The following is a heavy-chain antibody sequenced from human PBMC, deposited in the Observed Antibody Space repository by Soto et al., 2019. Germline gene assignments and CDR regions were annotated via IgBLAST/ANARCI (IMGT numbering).Heavy chain of an antibody. J-gene: IGHJ3*02. D-gene: IGHD2-2*01. V-gene: IGHV4-31*03. CDR3: ARDRCSSTSCYVGHDAFDI. CDR2: IYYSGST. Sequence: QVQLQESGPGLVKPSQTLSLTCTVSGGSISSGGDYWSWIRQHPGKGLEWIGYIYYSGSTYYNPSVKRRVTISVDTSKNQFSLKLSSVTAADTAVYYCARDRCSSTSCYVGHDAFDIWGQGTMVTVSS. CDR1: GGSISSGGDY.